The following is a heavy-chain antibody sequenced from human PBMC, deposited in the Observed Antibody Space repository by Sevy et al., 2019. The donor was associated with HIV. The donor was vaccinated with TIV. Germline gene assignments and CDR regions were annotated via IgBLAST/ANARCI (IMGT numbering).Heavy chain of an antibody. D-gene: IGHD3-10*01. CDR1: GFTFSSYD. CDR3: AKNRLPGGSYFSRHGLDV. J-gene: IGHJ6*02. V-gene: IGHV3-30*18. CDR2: ILHDGSYR. Sequence: GGSLRLSCAASGFTFSSYDMHWVRQAPGKGLEWVAIILHDGSYREYVDSVRGRFTMSRDNSKNKMYLQMNGLSIEDTAVYYCAKNRLPGGSYFSRHGLDVWGRGTTVTVSS.